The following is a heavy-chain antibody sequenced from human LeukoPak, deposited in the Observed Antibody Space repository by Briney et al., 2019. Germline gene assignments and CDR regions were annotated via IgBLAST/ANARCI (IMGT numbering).Heavy chain of an antibody. J-gene: IGHJ4*02. CDR2: IRYDGSNK. D-gene: IGHD3-22*01. V-gene: IGHV3-30*02. CDR3: AKDRYYDSMEWFDY. Sequence: PGGSLRLSCAASGFTFSSYGMHGVRQAPGKGLEGVAFIRYDGSNKYYADSVKGRFTISRDNSKNTLHLQMNSLRAEDTAVYYCAKDRYYDSMEWFDYWGQGTLVTVSS. CDR1: GFTFSSYG.